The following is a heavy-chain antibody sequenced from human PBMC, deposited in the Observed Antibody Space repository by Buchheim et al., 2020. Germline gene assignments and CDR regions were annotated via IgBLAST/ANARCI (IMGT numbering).Heavy chain of an antibody. D-gene: IGHD6-6*01. J-gene: IGHJ4*02. Sequence: QVQLVESGGGVVQPGRSLRLSCAASGFTFSSYGMHWVRQAPGKGLEWVAVISYDGSNKYYADSVKGRFTISRDNSKNTLYLQMNSLRAEDTAVYYCARDGSGSSSSEYWGQGTL. CDR2: ISYDGSNK. CDR3: ARDGSGSSSSEY. V-gene: IGHV3-30*03. CDR1: GFTFSSYG.